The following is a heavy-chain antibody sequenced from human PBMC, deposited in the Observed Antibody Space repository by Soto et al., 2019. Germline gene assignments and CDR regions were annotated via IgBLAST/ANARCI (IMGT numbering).Heavy chain of an antibody. CDR2: IWYDGSNK. J-gene: IGHJ6*02. CDR3: ARSFGVVIMSYYYGMDV. CDR1: GFTFSSYG. D-gene: IGHD3-3*01. V-gene: IGHV3-33*01. Sequence: PGGSLRLSCAASGFTFSSYGMHWVRQAPGKGLEWVAVIWYDGSNKYYADSVKGRFTISRDNSKNTLYLQMNSLRAEDTAVYYCARSFGVVIMSYYYGMDVWGQGTMVTVSS.